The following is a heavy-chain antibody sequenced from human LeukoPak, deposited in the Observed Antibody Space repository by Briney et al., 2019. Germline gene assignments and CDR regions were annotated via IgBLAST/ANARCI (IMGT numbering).Heavy chain of an antibody. V-gene: IGHV3-15*01. CDR2: IKSKSDGGPT. J-gene: IGHJ4*02. CDR3: VDTPFDY. D-gene: IGHD5-18*01. Sequence: PGGSLRLSCAAPGLTFTNAWMRWVPQATGKGLEWFGRIKSKSDGGPTDYAAPVKGRFTISRDDSKNTLYLQMNSLKTEDTAVYYCVDTPFDYWGQGTLVTVSS. CDR1: GLTFTNAW.